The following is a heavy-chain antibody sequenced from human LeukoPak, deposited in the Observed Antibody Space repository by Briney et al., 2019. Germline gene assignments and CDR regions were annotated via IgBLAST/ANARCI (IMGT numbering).Heavy chain of an antibody. CDR1: GGSISSYY. CDR2: IYYSGST. CDR3: ARGTVIAVAAFDY. Sequence: SETLSLTCTVSGGSISSYYWSWIRQPPGKGLEWIGYIYYSGSTNYNPSLKSRVTISVDTSKNQFSLKLSSVTAAGTAVYYCARGTVIAVAAFDYWGQGTLVTVSS. V-gene: IGHV4-59*01. J-gene: IGHJ4*02. D-gene: IGHD6-19*01.